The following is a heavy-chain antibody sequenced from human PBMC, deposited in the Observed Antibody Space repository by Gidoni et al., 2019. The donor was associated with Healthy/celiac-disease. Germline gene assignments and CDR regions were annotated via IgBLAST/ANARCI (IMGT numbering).Heavy chain of an antibody. Sequence: EVQLLESGGGLVQPGGSLRPPCAASGFTFSSYAMSWVRQAPGKGLEWVSAISGSGGSTYYADSVKGRFTISRDNSKNTLYLQMNSLRAQDTAVYYCAKNPGDPGLYYFDYWGQGTLVTVSS. CDR3: AKNPGDPGLYYFDY. CDR2: ISGSGGST. V-gene: IGHV3-23*01. D-gene: IGHD3-10*01. CDR1: GFTFSSYA. J-gene: IGHJ4*02.